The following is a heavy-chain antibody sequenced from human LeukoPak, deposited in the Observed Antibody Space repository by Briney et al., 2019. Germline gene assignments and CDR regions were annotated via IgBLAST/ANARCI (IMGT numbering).Heavy chain of an antibody. D-gene: IGHD6-13*01. Sequence: GGSLRLSCAASGFTFNLYAMHWVRRAPGKGLEWVAVTSFTGSGTYYADSVRGRFTISRDNSKNTLHLQMNTLRAEDTAVYYCASRIATAGSVDYWGQGTLVTVSS. J-gene: IGHJ4*02. CDR3: ASRIATAGSVDY. V-gene: IGHV3-30*14. CDR1: GFTFNLYA. CDR2: TSFTGSGT.